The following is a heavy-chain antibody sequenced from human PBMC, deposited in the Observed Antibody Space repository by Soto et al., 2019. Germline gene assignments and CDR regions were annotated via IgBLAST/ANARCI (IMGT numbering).Heavy chain of an antibody. Sequence: GGSLRLSCAASGFTVSSNYMSWVRQAPGKGLEWVSVIYSGGSTYYADSVKGRFTISRDNSKNTLYLQMNSLRAEDTAVYYCARDVRYYDSSGPPDAFDTWGQGTMVTVSS. CDR3: ARDVRYYDSSGPPDAFDT. CDR1: GFTVSSNY. V-gene: IGHV3-53*01. D-gene: IGHD3-22*01. CDR2: IYSGGST. J-gene: IGHJ3*02.